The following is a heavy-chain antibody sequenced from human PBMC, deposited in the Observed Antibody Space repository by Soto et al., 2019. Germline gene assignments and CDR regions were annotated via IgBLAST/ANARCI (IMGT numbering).Heavy chain of an antibody. D-gene: IGHD6-19*01. J-gene: IGHJ3*02. V-gene: IGHV4-31*03. CDR3: AITPPGIAVAGTLGAFDT. CDR1: GGYISSGGYY. Sequence: LPITCTVSGGYISSGGYYWSWTRQHPGKGLEWIGYIYYSGSTYYNPSLKSRVTISVDTSKNQFSLKLSSVTAADTAVYYCAITPPGIAVAGTLGAFDTWGQGTMVTVSS. CDR2: IYYSGST.